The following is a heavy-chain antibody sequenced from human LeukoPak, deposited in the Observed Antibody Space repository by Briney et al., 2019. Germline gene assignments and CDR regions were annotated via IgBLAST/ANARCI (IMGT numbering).Heavy chain of an antibody. Sequence: PSETLSLTCTVSGGSISGYYWSWIRQPPGKGLEWIGYIYYSGSTNQNPSLKSRVTISVDTSKNQFSLKLSSVTAADTAVYYCARAEYGGSSGLWGLFDFRGQGTLVTVSS. D-gene: IGHD4-23*01. V-gene: IGHV4-59*01. J-gene: IGHJ4*02. CDR2: IYYSGST. CDR1: GGSISGYY. CDR3: ARAEYGGSSGLWGLFDF.